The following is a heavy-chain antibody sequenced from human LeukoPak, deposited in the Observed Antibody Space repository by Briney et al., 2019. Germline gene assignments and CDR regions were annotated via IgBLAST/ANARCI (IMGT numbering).Heavy chain of an antibody. CDR1: GFNFSNHA. V-gene: IGHV3-23*01. D-gene: IGHD2-21*02. CDR2: ISGGGDIT. CDR3: VREDTPATANY. J-gene: IGHJ4*02. Sequence: GGSLRLSCAASGFNFSNHAMSWVRPTAGQGLEWVSAISGGGDITYCADSVKGRFSISGENTRGTLCLQMHSLRSGDTAVYYCVREDTPATANYWGQGTLVTI.